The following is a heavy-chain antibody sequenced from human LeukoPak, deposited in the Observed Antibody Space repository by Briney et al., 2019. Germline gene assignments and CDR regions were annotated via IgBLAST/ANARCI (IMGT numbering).Heavy chain of an antibody. CDR3: ARASQWLAFDN. D-gene: IGHD6-19*01. CDR2: IYNGGST. CDR1: GFTFSSYW. Sequence: PGGSLRLSCAASGFTFSSYWMHWVRQAPGKGLEWVSVIYNGGSTSYADSVKGRFTISRDNSKNTLYLQMNSLRAEDTAVYFCARASQWLAFDNWGQGTLVTVSS. V-gene: IGHV3-66*01. J-gene: IGHJ4*02.